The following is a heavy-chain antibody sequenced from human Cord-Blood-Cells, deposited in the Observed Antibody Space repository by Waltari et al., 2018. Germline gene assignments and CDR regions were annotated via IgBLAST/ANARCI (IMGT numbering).Heavy chain of an antibody. D-gene: IGHD3-10*01. V-gene: IGHV1-2*06. Sequence: QVQLVQSGAEVKKPGASVKVSCKASGYTFTGSYMHWVLQAPGQGLEWMGRINPNSGGTNYAQKFQGRVTMTRDTSISTAYMELSRLRSDDTAVYYCARAKRITMVQGVYYFDYWGQGTLVTVSS. CDR2: INPNSGGT. CDR3: ARAKRITMVQGVYYFDY. J-gene: IGHJ4*02. CDR1: GYTFTGSY.